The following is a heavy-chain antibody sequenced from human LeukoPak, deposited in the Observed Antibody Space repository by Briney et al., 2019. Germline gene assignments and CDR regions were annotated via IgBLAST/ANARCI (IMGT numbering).Heavy chain of an antibody. CDR2: INTNTGNP. CDR1: GYTFTSYA. V-gene: IGHV7-4-1*02. J-gene: IGHJ5*02. D-gene: IGHD2-2*01. Sequence: ASVKVSCKASGYTFTSYAMNWVRQAPGQGLEWMGWINTNTGNPTYAQGFTERFVFSLDTSVSTAYLQISSLKAEDTAVYYCASSVCSSTSCYHNWFDPWGQGTLVTVSS. CDR3: ASSVCSSTSCYHNWFDP.